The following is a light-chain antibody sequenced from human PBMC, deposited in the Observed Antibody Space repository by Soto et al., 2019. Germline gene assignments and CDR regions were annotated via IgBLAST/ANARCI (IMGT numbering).Light chain of an antibody. Sequence: AIQMTQPPSPLSASVGYRVTITWRASQGIRNDLGWYQQKPGKAPKVLIYAASSLQSGVPSRFSGNGSGTDFTLTISSLQPEDFATYYCLQDHNYPLTFGQGTKVDI. CDR1: QGIRND. V-gene: IGKV1-6*01. J-gene: IGKJ1*01. CDR3: LQDHNYPLT. CDR2: AAS.